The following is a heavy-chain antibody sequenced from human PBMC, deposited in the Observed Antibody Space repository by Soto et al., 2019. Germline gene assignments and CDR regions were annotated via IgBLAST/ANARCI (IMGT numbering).Heavy chain of an antibody. Sequence: LRLSCSASGFTFSNYDMVWVRQAPGKGLEYISDISIDGNTIDYADSVKGRFTISRDNAENSLYLQMNSLGAEDTALYYCVRDQLYYYDIFGRPLNGFDIWGQGTMVTVSS. CDR2: ISIDGNTI. CDR3: VRDQLYYYDIFGRPLNGFDI. CDR1: GFTFSNYD. J-gene: IGHJ3*02. D-gene: IGHD3-22*01. V-gene: IGHV3-48*03.